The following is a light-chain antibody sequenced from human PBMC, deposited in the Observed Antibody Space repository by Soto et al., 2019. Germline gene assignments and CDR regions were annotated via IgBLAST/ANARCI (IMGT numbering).Light chain of an antibody. CDR2: DVN. J-gene: IGLJ1*01. Sequence: QSALTQPRSVSGSPGQSVTIACTGTSSDVGGYNYVSWYQQHPGKAPKLMIYDVNKRPSGVPDRFSGSKSGNTAYLTISGLQADDESDYFCCSYVGGNSYVFGSGTKVTVL. CDR1: SSDVGGYNY. V-gene: IGLV2-11*01. CDR3: CSYVGGNSYV.